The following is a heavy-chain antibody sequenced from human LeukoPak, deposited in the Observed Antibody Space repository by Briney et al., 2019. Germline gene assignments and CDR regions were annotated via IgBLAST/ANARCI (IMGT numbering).Heavy chain of an antibody. D-gene: IGHD5-18*01. Sequence: EASVKVSCKASGYTFTGYYMHWVRQAPGQGLEWMGWINPNSGGTNYAQKFQGRVTMTRDTSISTAYMELSRLRSDDTAVYYCARSKNTYVDTDDAFDIWGQGTMVTVSS. CDR3: ARSKNTYVDTDDAFDI. J-gene: IGHJ3*02. V-gene: IGHV1-2*02. CDR2: INPNSGGT. CDR1: GYTFTGYY.